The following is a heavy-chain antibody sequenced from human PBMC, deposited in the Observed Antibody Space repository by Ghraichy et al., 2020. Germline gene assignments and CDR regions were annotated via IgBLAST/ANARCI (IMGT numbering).Heavy chain of an antibody. D-gene: IGHD3-3*01. CDR3: ARDGRSGLESWYDP. Sequence: GGSLRLSCVGSGFTFSSYWMSWVRQSPGKGLEWVANIKQDGSEKHYADSVKGRFSISRDNGKKSLYLQMNSLRVEDTAVYYCARDGRSGLESWYDPWGQGALVTVSS. CDR2: IKQDGSEK. CDR1: GFTFSSYW. V-gene: IGHV3-7*01. J-gene: IGHJ5*02.